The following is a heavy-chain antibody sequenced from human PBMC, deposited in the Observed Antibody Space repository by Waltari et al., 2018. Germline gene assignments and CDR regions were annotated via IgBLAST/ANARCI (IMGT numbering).Heavy chain of an antibody. Sequence: EVQLLESGGGLVQPGGSLRLSCQASGFTSLTHAINWVRQAPGKGVGWVSSISVSDATYYADSVKGRFTVSRDYSDNTIHLQMDSLRADDTAVYFCAKPFYNWDDPLHSWGQGAPVTVSS. D-gene: IGHD1-20*01. V-gene: IGHV3-23*01. J-gene: IGHJ1*01. CDR1: GFTSLTHA. CDR2: ISVSDAT. CDR3: AKPFYNWDDPLHS.